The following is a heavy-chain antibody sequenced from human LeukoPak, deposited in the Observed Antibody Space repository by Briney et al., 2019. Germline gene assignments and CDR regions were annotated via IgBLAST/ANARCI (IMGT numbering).Heavy chain of an antibody. V-gene: IGHV4-59*01. CDR2: IYYSGST. CDR3: ARDSKRLLFSPLYYYGMDV. Sequence: SETLSLTCTVSGGSLGSYYWSWIRQPPGKGLEWIGYIYYSGSTNYNPSLKSRVTISVDTSKNQFSLKLSSVTAADTAVYYCARDSKRLLFSPLYYYGMDVWGQGTTVTVSS. J-gene: IGHJ6*02. D-gene: IGHD3-10*02. CDR1: GGSLGSYY.